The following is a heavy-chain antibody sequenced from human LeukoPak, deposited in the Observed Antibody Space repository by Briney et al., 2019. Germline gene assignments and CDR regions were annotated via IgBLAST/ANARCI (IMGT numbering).Heavy chain of an antibody. J-gene: IGHJ4*02. CDR2: ITKKIDGGTT. CDR1: GFTFSNAW. V-gene: IGHV3-15*01. CDR3: TRGPRPFDY. Sequence: GGSLRLSCTASGFTFSNAWMGWVRQAPGKELEWVGRITKKIDGGTTTYAAPVRGRFTISRDDSKDTLYLQMNSLKTDDTAVYYCTRGPRPFDYWGQGTLVTVSS.